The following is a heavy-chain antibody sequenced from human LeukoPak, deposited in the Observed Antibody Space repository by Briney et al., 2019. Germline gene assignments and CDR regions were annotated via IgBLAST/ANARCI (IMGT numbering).Heavy chain of an antibody. D-gene: IGHD1-26*01. V-gene: IGHV3-23*01. J-gene: IGHJ4*02. Sequence: GALRLSCAASGFTFSSYAMSWVRQAPGKGLEWVSAISGSGGSTYYADSVKGRFTISRDNAKNSLYLQMNSLRAEDTAVYYCARVSVPVRNSRSYYDFDYWGQGTLVTVSS. CDR2: ISGSGGST. CDR1: GFTFSSYA. CDR3: ARVSVPVRNSRSYYDFDY.